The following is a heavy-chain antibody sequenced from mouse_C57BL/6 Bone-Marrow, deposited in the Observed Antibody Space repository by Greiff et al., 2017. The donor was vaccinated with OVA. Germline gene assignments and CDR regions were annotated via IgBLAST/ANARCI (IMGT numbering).Heavy chain of an antibody. CDR1: GYTFTSYW. Sequence: VQLQQPGAELVKPGASVKLSCKASGYTFTSYWMHWVKQRPGQGLEWIGMIHPNSGSTNYNEKFKSKATLTVDKSSSTAYMQLSSLTSEDSAVYYCARRDGYYPAWFAYWGQGTLVTVSA. V-gene: IGHV1-64*01. J-gene: IGHJ3*01. CDR3: ARRDGYYPAWFAY. D-gene: IGHD2-3*01. CDR2: IHPNSGST.